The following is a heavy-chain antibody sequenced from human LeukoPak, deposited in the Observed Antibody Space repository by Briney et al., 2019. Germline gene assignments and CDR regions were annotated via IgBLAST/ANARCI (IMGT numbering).Heavy chain of an antibody. Sequence: PGGSLRLSCAASGFTFSSSWMHWVRQAPGKGLVWVSRINSDGSITNYADSVKGRFTISRDNAKNTLYLQMNSLRAEDTAVYYCANESPFLDNWGQGTLVTVSS. CDR3: ANESPFLDN. V-gene: IGHV3-74*01. CDR2: INSDGSIT. CDR1: GFTFSSSW. J-gene: IGHJ4*02.